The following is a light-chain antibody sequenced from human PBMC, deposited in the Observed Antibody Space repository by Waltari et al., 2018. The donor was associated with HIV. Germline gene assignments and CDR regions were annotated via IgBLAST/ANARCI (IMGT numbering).Light chain of an antibody. CDR1: HLNLTY. Sequence: YELAQPPTMSVSPGQTVNITCSGHHLNLTYTCWYQQRPGQSPMLVIYADSQRPSGIPDRFSGSNSGNTSTLTIYEAQTLDEGDYYCQAWDTIREVFGGGTKLTVL. J-gene: IGLJ3*02. CDR2: ADS. V-gene: IGLV3-1*01. CDR3: QAWDTIREV.